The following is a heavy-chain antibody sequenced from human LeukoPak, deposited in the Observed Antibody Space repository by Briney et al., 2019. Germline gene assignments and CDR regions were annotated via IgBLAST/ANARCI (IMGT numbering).Heavy chain of an antibody. CDR3: ANRVAQHDS. CDR1: GFSFSRYA. Sequence: GGSLRLSCAASGFSFSRYALNWVRQAPGRGLEWVAIVSYDGSSEHYADSVKGRFTISRDNSKNTLYLQMNSLTAEDTGIYYCANRVAQHDSWGQGTLVTVSS. V-gene: IGHV3-30-3*01. D-gene: IGHD3-3*01. J-gene: IGHJ5*02. CDR2: VSYDGSSE.